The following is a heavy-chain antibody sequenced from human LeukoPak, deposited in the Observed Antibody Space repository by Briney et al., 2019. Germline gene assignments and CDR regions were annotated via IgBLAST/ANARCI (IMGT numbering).Heavy chain of an antibody. CDR2: ISSSGSTI. CDR3: ARKDSSGYYHYWYFDL. D-gene: IGHD3-22*01. CDR1: GFTFSDYS. Sequence: PGGSLRLSCAASGFTFSDYSMNWVRQAPGKGLEWVSYISSSGSTIYYADSVEGRFTISRDNAKNSLYLQMNSLRAEDTAVYYCARKDSSGYYHYWYFDLWGRGTLVTVSS. J-gene: IGHJ2*01. V-gene: IGHV3-48*04.